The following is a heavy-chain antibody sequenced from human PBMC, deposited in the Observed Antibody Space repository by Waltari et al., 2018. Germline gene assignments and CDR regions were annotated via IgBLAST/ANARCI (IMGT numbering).Heavy chain of an antibody. D-gene: IGHD2-2*01. CDR1: GGSFSGYY. Sequence: QVQLQQWGAGLLKPSETLSLTCAVYGGSFSGYYWSWIRQPPGKGLEWIGEINHSGSTNYNPSLKSRVTISVDTSKNQFSLKLSSVTAADTAVYYCAREGVYCSSTSCYQTDYWGQGTLVTVSS. CDR3: AREGVYCSSTSCYQTDY. V-gene: IGHV4-34*01. J-gene: IGHJ4*02. CDR2: INHSGST.